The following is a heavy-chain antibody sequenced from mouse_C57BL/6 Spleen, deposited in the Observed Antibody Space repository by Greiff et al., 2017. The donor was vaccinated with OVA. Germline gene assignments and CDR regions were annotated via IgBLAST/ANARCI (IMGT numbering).Heavy chain of an antibody. CDR1: GYSFTDYN. CDR2: INPNYGTT. V-gene: IGHV1-39*01. CDR3: ARFQTAQATPYAMDY. D-gene: IGHD3-2*02. Sequence: VQLKQSGPELVKPGASVKISCKASGYSFTDYNMNWVKQSNGKSLEWIGVINPNYGTTSYNQKFKGKATLTVDQSSSTAYMQLNSLTSEDSAVYYCARFQTAQATPYAMDYWGQGTSVTVSS. J-gene: IGHJ4*01.